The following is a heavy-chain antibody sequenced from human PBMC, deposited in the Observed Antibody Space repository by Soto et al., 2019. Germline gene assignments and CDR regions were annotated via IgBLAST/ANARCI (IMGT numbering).Heavy chain of an antibody. CDR2: INAGNGNT. D-gene: IGHD2-21*02. Sequence: ASVRVSCKASGYTFTSYAMHWVRQAPGQRLEWMGWINAGNGNTKYSQKFQGRVTITRDTSASTAYMELSSLRSEDTAVYYCASSIVVETDLDYRGQGILVTVSS. CDR1: GYTFTSYA. V-gene: IGHV1-3*01. J-gene: IGHJ4*02. CDR3: ASSIVVETDLDY.